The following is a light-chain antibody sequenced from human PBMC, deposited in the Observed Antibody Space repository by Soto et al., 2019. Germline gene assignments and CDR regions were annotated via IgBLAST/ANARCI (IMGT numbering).Light chain of an antibody. CDR3: SSYTSSSTLVV. J-gene: IGLJ2*01. V-gene: IGLV2-14*01. CDR2: DVS. Sequence: QSALTHPASVSGSPGLSITISCTGTSSDVGGYNYVSWYQQHPGKAPKLMIYDVSNRPSGVSNRFSGSKSGNTASLTISGLQAEDEADYYCSSYTSSSTLVVFGGGTKLTVL. CDR1: SSDVGGYNY.